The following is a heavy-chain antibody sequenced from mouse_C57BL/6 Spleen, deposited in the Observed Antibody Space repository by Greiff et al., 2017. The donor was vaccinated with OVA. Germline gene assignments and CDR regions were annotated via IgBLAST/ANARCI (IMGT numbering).Heavy chain of an antibody. D-gene: IGHD2-1*01. CDR2: IYPRSGNT. CDR3: ARGEGNFSFDY. V-gene: IGHV1-81*01. CDR1: GYTFTSYG. Sequence: VKLMESGAELARPGASVKLSCKASGYTFTSYGISWVKQRTGQGLEWIGEIYPRSGNTYYNEKFKGKATLTADKSSSTAYMELRSLTSEDSAVYFCARGEGNFSFDYWGQGTTLTVSS. J-gene: IGHJ2*01.